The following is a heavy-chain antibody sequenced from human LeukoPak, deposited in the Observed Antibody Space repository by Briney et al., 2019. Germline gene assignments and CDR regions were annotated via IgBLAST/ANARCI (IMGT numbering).Heavy chain of an antibody. CDR1: GFTFSNAW. CDR2: IKSKTDGGTT. D-gene: IGHD1-26*01. CDR3: TTTIVGVTTWFDP. Sequence: GGSLRLSCAASGFTFSNAWMSWVRQAPGKGLEWVGRIKSKTDGGTTDYAAPVKGRFTISRDDSENTLYLQMNSLKTEDTAVYYCTTTIVGVTTWFDPWGQGTLVTVSS. V-gene: IGHV3-15*01. J-gene: IGHJ5*02.